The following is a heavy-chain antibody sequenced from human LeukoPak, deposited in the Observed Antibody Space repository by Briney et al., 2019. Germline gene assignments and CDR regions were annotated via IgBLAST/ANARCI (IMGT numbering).Heavy chain of an antibody. V-gene: IGHV3-30*02. Sequence: GGSLRLSCAASGXXXXXXXXXXVXXXXXKXXEXVAIIRYDGSIEYYADSVKGRFTISRDNSKNTLYLQMSSLRVEDTAVYYCARGYLLWQHTLDYWGQGTLVTVSS. CDR2: IRYDGSIE. CDR1: GXXXXXXX. D-gene: IGHD3-9*01. CDR3: ARGYLLWQHTLDY. J-gene: IGHJ4*02.